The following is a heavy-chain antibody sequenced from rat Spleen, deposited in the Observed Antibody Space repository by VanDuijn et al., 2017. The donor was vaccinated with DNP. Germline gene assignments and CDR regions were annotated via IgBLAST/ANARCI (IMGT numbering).Heavy chain of an antibody. CDR3: TRRYYED. V-gene: IGHV2S8*01. J-gene: IGHJ2*01. Sequence: QVQLKESGPGLVQPSQTLSLTCTVSGFSLTSYGIIWVRQPPGKSLEWIAAVSTIGNTYYNSALKSRLSISRDTSKSQVFLKMNSLQTEDTAIYFCTRRYYEDWGQGVMVTVSS. CDR1: GFSLTSYG. CDR2: VSTIGNT.